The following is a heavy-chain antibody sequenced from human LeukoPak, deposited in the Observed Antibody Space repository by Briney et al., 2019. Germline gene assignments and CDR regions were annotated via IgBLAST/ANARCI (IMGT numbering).Heavy chain of an antibody. J-gene: IGHJ3*02. CDR3: ARGPTDFDASDI. V-gene: IGHV3-7*01. CDR2: IKQDGSEK. Sequence: PGGSLRLSCAASGFTFSSYWMSWVRQAPGKGLEWVANIKQDGSEKYYVGTLRGRFIISRDNAKNSLYLQMNSLRVEDTAVYHCARGPTDFDASDIWGHGTLVTVSS. CDR1: GFTFSSYW.